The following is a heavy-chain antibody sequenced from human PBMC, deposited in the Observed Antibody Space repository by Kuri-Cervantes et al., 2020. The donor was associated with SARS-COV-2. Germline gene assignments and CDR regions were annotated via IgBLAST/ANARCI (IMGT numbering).Heavy chain of an antibody. V-gene: IGHV6-1*01. J-gene: IGHJ4*02. CDR3: ARVTTGTLDY. Sequence: LRLSCAISGDSVSSNSAGWNWIRQSPSRGLEWLGGTYYRSKWYHDYAVSVKGRIIINPDTSKNQFSLQLSSVTPEDTAVYYCARVTTGTLDYWGQGTLVTVSS. CDR1: GDSVSSNSAG. CDR2: TYYRSKWYH. D-gene: IGHD1-1*01.